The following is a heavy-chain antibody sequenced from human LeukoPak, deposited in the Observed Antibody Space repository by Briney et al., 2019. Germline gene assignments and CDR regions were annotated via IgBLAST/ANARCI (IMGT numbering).Heavy chain of an antibody. CDR3: ARSSIIAAAGPYYFDY. J-gene: IGHJ4*02. V-gene: IGHV1-2*02. D-gene: IGHD6-13*01. CDR1: GYTFTTYT. CDR2: INANSGGT. Sequence: GASVKVSCKASGYTFTTYTIHWVRQAPGQRLEWMGWINANSGGTNYAQKFQGRVTMTRDTSISTAYMELSSLRPEDTAVYYCARSSIIAAAGPYYFDYWGQGTLVTVSS.